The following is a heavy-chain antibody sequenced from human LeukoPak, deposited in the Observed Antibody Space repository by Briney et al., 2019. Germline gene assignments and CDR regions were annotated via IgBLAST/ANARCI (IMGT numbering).Heavy chain of an antibody. CDR2: INPSGGST. CDR3: ATFGYSSGWSHFDY. CDR1: GYTFTSYY. J-gene: IGHJ4*02. V-gene: IGHV1-46*01. Sequence: ASVKVSCKASGYTFTSYYMHWVRQAPGQGLEWMGIINPSGGSTSYAQKFQGRVTMTEDTSTDTAYMELSSLRSEDTAVYYCATFGYSSGWSHFDYWGQGTLVTVSS. D-gene: IGHD6-19*01.